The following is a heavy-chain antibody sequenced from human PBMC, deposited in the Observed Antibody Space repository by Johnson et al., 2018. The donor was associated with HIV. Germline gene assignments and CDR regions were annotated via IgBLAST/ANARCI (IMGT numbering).Heavy chain of an antibody. CDR3: ARCRDAYTLLSAFDI. J-gene: IGHJ3*02. CDR1: GFTFSSYG. CDR2: ISYDGSNK. Sequence: QVRLVESGGGLVQPGGSLRLSCAASGFTFSSYGMHWVRQAPGKGLEWVAFISYDGSNKYYADSVKGRFTISRDNSKNTLYLQMGSLRAEDMAVYYCARCRDAYTLLSAFDIWGQGTMVTVSS. V-gene: IGHV3-30*03. D-gene: IGHD5-24*01.